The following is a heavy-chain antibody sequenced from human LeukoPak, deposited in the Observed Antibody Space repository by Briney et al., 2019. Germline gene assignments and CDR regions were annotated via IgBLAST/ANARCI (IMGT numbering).Heavy chain of an antibody. D-gene: IGHD2-2*01. CDR1: GGSITSYY. J-gene: IGHJ3*02. Sequence: SETLSLTCTVSGGSITSYYWNWIRQPPRKGLEWIGSIYYSGSTNYNPSLKSRVSMSVDTSKNQFPLKLSSVTAADTAVYYCARWCSGNSCHDAFDIWGQGTMVTVSS. CDR3: ARWCSGNSCHDAFDI. V-gene: IGHV4-59*08. CDR2: IYYSGST.